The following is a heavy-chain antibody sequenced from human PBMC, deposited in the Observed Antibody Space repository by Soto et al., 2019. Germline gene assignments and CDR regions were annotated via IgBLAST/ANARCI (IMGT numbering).Heavy chain of an antibody. Sequence: ASVKVSCKASGYTFTSYGISWVRQAPGQGLEWMGWISAYNGNTNYAQKLQGRVTMTTDTSTSTAYMELRSLRSDDTAVYHCARDPYVWGSYRHPYYWGQGTLVTVSS. V-gene: IGHV1-18*04. CDR3: ARDPYVWGSYRHPYY. J-gene: IGHJ4*02. D-gene: IGHD3-16*02. CDR2: ISAYNGNT. CDR1: GYTFTSYG.